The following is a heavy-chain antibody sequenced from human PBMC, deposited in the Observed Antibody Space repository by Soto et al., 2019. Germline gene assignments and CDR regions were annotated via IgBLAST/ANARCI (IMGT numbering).Heavy chain of an antibody. CDR3: ARMPKMATISWKPDYYYYGMDV. Sequence: QPPGKALEWLALIDWDDDKYYSTSLKTRLTISKDTSKNQVVLTMTNMDPVDTATYYCARMPKMATISWKPDYYYYGMDVWGQGTTVTVSS. J-gene: IGHJ6*02. V-gene: IGHV2-70*01. D-gene: IGHD5-12*01. CDR2: IDWDDDK.